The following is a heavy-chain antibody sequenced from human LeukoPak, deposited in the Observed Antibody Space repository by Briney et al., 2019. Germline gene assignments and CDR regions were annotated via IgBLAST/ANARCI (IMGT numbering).Heavy chain of an antibody. J-gene: IGHJ6*02. CDR2: INPSGGIT. CDR1: GYTFTSYY. D-gene: IGHD6-13*01. V-gene: IGHV1-46*01. CDR3: ARPIAAAFGDYYGMDV. Sequence: ASVKVSCKASGYTFTSYYMHWVRQAPGQGLEWMGIINPSGGITSYAQKFQGRVTMTRDTSTSTVYMELSSLRSEDTAVYYCARPIAAAFGDYYGMDVWGQGTTVTVSS.